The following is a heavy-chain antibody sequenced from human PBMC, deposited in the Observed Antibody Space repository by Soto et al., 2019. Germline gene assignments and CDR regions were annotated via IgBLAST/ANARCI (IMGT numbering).Heavy chain of an antibody. CDR1: GFAFYYYN. CDR2: ISGSGIDI. J-gene: IGHJ4*01. V-gene: IGHV3-21*01. CDR3: AGAGVINFTDYYFDL. Sequence: EVQLVESGGGLVKLGGSLRLSCAASGFAFYYYNMNWVRQPPGRGLEWVSFISGSGIDIHFTDSVKCRITISRDNAKNSLYLQMDSLRPEDTAIYYCAGAGVINFTDYYFDLWGHGALVTVSS. D-gene: IGHD1-20*01.